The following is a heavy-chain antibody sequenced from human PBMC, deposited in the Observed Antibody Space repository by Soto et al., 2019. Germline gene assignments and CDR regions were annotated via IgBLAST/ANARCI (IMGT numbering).Heavy chain of an antibody. D-gene: IGHD5-18*01. CDR2: IIPIFGTA. J-gene: IGHJ4*02. CDR1: GGTFSSYA. V-gene: IGHV1-69*13. CDR3: ERGKLRSGYRYGTTRLFDY. Sequence: ASVKVSCKASGGTFSSYAISWVRQAPGQGLEWMGGIIPIFGTANYAQKFQGRVTITADESTSTAYMELSSLRSEDTAVYYCERGKLRSGYRYGTTRLFDYWGQGTLVTVSS.